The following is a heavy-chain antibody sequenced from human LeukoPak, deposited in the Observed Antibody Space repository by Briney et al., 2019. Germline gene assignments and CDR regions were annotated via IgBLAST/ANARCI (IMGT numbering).Heavy chain of an antibody. CDR2: ISQSGNS. J-gene: IGHJ4*02. Sequence: PSETLSLTCKVSGDSISSSTCNWSWIRQPPGKGLEWIGYISQSGNSYFTPSLQSRATISVDRSKNHFSLTLISVTAADTAVYYCARDQVDYESPDHFDYWGKGTLVTVSS. V-gene: IGHV4-30-2*01. CDR3: ARDQVDYESPDHFDY. D-gene: IGHD3-22*01. CDR1: GDSISSSTCN.